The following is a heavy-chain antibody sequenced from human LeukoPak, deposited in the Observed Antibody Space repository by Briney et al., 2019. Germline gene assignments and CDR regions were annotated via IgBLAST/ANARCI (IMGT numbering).Heavy chain of an antibody. Sequence: PSETLSLTCTVSGGSISSGSYYWSWIRQPAGKGLEWIGRIYTSGSTNYNPSLKSRVTISVDTSKNQFSLKLSSVTAADTAVYYCASSGRSSWYSPFDYWGQGTLVTVSS. CDR2: IYTSGST. CDR3: ASSGRSSWYSPFDY. D-gene: IGHD6-13*01. CDR1: GGSISSGSYY. V-gene: IGHV4-61*02. J-gene: IGHJ4*02.